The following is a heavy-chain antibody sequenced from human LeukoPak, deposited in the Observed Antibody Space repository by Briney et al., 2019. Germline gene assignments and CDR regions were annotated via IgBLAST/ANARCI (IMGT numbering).Heavy chain of an antibody. CDR1: GSTFSTYS. J-gene: IGHJ5*02. CDR2: ISSSSIYI. CDR3: ARGGQYNWFDP. D-gene: IGHD5-12*01. V-gene: IGHV3-21*01. Sequence: GGSLRLSCAASGSTFSTYSMNWVRQAPGKGLEWVSSISSSSIYIYYADSVKGRLTISRDNSKNTLYLQMNSLRAGDTAVYYCARGGQYNWFDPWGQGTLVTVSS.